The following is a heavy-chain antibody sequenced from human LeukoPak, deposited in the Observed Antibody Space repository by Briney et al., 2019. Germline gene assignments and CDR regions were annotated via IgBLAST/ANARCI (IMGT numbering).Heavy chain of an antibody. CDR1: GYTFTGYY. CDR3: ARRGSGSYSTGIDY. CDR2: INPNSGGT. Sequence: GASVKVSCKASGYTFTGYYMHWVRQAPGQGLEWMGWINPNSGGTNYAQKFQGRVTMTRDTSISTAYMELSRLRSDDTAVYYCARRGSGSYSTGIDYWGQGTLVTVSS. V-gene: IGHV1-2*02. J-gene: IGHJ4*02. D-gene: IGHD1-26*01.